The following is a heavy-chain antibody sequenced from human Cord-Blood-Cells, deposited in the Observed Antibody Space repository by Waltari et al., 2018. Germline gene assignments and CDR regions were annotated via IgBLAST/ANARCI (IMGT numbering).Heavy chain of an antibody. CDR3: AKESAAGGAFDI. CDR1: GFTFSSYG. D-gene: IGHD6-13*01. V-gene: IGHV3-30*18. Sequence: QVQLVESGGGVVQPGRSLRLSCAASGFTFSSYGMHWVRQAPGKGLEWVGVILYGGRNKSYAGSVKGRFTISRDNSKSTLYLQRDSLRAGDTAVYYCAKESAAGGAFDIWGQGTMVTVSS. J-gene: IGHJ3*02. CDR2: ILYGGRNK.